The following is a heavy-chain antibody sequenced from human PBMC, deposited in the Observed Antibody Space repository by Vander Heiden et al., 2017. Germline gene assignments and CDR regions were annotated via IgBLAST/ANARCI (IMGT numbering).Heavy chain of an antibody. CDR3: GRDPNGNYVGAFDF. CDR1: GFTFSNHA. J-gene: IGHJ3*01. CDR2: ITSDGGT. Sequence: EPGGGLVQPGGSLRLSCAASGFTFSNHALTWVRQAPGKGLEWVSSITSDGGTMYADSVKGRFTISRDNSKTTLYLQMMSLRGDDTAIYFCGRDPNGNYVGAFDFWGQGTMVTVSS. V-gene: IGHV3-23*01. D-gene: IGHD4-17*01.